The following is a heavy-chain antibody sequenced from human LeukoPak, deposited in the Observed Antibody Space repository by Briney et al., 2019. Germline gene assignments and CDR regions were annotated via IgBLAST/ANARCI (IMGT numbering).Heavy chain of an antibody. V-gene: IGHV3-30*02. Sequence: GGSLRLSCVGSGFNFDDYAMNWVRQAPGKGLEWVAFIRYDGSNKYYADSVKGRFTISRDNSKNTLYLQMNSLRAEDTAVYYCAKGGSGSLIVLWDYWGQGTLVTVSS. CDR1: GFNFDDYA. CDR3: AKGGSGSLIVLWDY. J-gene: IGHJ4*02. CDR2: IRYDGSNK. D-gene: IGHD3-10*01.